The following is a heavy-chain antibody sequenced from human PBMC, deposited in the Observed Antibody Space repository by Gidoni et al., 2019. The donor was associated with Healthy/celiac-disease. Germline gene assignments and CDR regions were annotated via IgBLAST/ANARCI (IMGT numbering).Heavy chain of an antibody. CDR1: GGSISSSSYY. J-gene: IGHJ6*02. V-gene: IGHV4-39*01. CDR2: IYYSGST. Sequence: QLQLQESGPGLVTPSETLSLTSTVSGGSISSSSYYWGWIRQPPGKGPEWVGSIYYSGSTYYNPSLKSRVTISVDTSKNQFSLKLSSVTAADTAVYYCARLFRGYYGSGTRRGYYYGMDVWGQGTTVTVSS. D-gene: IGHD3-10*01. CDR3: ARLFRGYYGSGTRRGYYYGMDV.